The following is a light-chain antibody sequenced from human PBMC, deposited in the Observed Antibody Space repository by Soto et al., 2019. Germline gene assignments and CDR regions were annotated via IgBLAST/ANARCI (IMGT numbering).Light chain of an antibody. CDR2: EVS. CDR1: SSDVGASNY. V-gene: IGLV2-8*01. J-gene: IGLJ3*02. Sequence: QSALTQPPSASGSPGQSVTISCTGTSSDVGASNYVSWCQQHPGKAPKVMISEVSKRPSGVPDRFSGSKSGNTASLTVSGLQADDEAYYYCSSYAGSNSWVFGGGTKLTVL. CDR3: SSYAGSNSWV.